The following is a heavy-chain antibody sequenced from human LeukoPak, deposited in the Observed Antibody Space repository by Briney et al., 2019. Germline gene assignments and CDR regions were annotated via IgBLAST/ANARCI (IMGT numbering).Heavy chain of an antibody. J-gene: IGHJ4*02. CDR1: DGSFSGYY. CDR3: ARLRRGIVVVPAVKRGFDY. CDR2: INHSGST. V-gene: IGHV4-34*01. Sequence: PSETLSLTCAVYDGSFSGYYLSWIRQPPGKGLEWIGEINHSGSTNYNPSLKSRVTISVDTSKNQFSLKLSSVTAADTAVYYCARLRRGIVVVPAVKRGFDYWGQGTLITVSS. D-gene: IGHD2-2*01.